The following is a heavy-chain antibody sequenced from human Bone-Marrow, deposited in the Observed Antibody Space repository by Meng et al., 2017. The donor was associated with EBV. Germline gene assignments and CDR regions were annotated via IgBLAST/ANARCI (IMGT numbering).Heavy chain of an antibody. CDR1: GGSISGSSSL. CDR3: ATVKGGNYFPWFDP. V-gene: IGHV4-39*07. D-gene: IGHD3-9*01. CDR2: IYYSGIT. J-gene: IGHJ5*02. Sequence: RRLRESGAGVGKALVTLSQVCRVSGGSISGSSSLWGWIRQSPGEGLEWIASIYYSGITYYNPSLKSRVSISVDTSNNPFSLRLTSVTAADTAVYYCATVKGGNYFPWFDPWGQGTLVTVSS.